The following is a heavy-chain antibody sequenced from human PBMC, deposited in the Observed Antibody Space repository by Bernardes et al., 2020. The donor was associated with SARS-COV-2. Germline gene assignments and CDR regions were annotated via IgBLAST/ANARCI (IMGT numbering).Heavy chain of an antibody. CDR1: GYTFTSYG. J-gene: IGHJ6*02. CDR3: ARALRVTVGHYYYYGMDV. D-gene: IGHD4-17*01. CDR2: ISAYNGNT. Sequence: ASVKVSCKASGYTFTSYGISWVRQAPGQGLEWMGWISAYNGNTTYAQKLQGRVTMTTDTSTSTAYMELRSLRSDDTAVYYCARALRVTVGHYYYYGMDVWGQGTTVTGS. V-gene: IGHV1-18*01.